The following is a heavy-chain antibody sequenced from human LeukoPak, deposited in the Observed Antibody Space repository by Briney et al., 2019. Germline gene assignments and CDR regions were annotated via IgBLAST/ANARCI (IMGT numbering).Heavy chain of an antibody. CDR3: ARDGGYDRNYFDY. Sequence: GGSLRLSCAASGFTFSSYAMHWVRQAPGQGLEWMGWINPNSGGTNYAQKFQGRVTMTRDTSISTAYMELSRLRSDDTAVYYCARDGGYDRNYFDYWGQGTLVTVSS. D-gene: IGHD5-12*01. CDR2: INPNSGGT. J-gene: IGHJ4*02. V-gene: IGHV1-2*02. CDR1: GFTFSSYA.